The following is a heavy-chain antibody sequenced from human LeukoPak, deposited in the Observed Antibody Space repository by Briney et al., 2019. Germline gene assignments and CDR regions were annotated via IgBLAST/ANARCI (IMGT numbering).Heavy chain of an antibody. CDR1: GFTFSSYS. CDR3: ARDRPHDYGDYPEYFQH. D-gene: IGHD4-17*01. Sequence: PGGSLRVSCAASGFTFSSYSMNWVRQAPGKGLEWVSSISSSSSYIYYADSVKGRFTISRDNAKNSLYLQMNSLRAEDTAVYYCARDRPHDYGDYPEYFQHWGQGTLVTVSA. V-gene: IGHV3-21*01. CDR2: ISSSSSYI. J-gene: IGHJ1*01.